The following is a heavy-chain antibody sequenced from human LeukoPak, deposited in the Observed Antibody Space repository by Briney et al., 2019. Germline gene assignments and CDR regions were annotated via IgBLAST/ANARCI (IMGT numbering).Heavy chain of an antibody. V-gene: IGHV3-53*01. CDR3: ARGRGLGVVSPYFDY. J-gene: IGHJ4*02. CDR2: IYGDGRT. Sequence: SGGSLRLSCAASGFTFSSYSMSWVRQAPGKGLERVSVIYGDGRTSHSASVRGRFTISRDNSKNIVSLQMNNLRAEDTAVYYCARGRGLGVVSPYFDYWGQGTLVTVSS. D-gene: IGHD3-3*01. CDR1: GFTFSSYS.